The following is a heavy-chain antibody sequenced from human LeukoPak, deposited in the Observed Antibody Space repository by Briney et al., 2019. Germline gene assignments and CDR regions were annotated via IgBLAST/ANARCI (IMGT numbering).Heavy chain of an antibody. CDR3: AKGTSGSYSRNWFDP. Sequence: PGGSLRLSCAASGFTFDDYAMHWVRHAPGKGLEWVSGISWNSGSIGYADSVKGRFTISRDNAKNSLYLQMNSLRAEDTALYYCAKGTSGSYSRNWFDPWGQGTLVTVSS. V-gene: IGHV3-9*01. CDR1: GFTFDDYA. J-gene: IGHJ5*02. D-gene: IGHD1-26*01. CDR2: ISWNSGSI.